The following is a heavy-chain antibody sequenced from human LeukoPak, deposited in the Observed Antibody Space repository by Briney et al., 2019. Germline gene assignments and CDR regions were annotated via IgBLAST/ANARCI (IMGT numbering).Heavy chain of an antibody. CDR3: ARVWYSSSWYEPGSVDY. CDR2: ISSSGSTI. V-gene: IGHV3-48*03. J-gene: IGHJ4*02. Sequence: GGSLRLSCVASGFTFSSRDWMTWVRQAPGKGLEWVSYISSSGSTIYYADSVKGRFTISRDNAKNSLYLQMNSLRAEDTAVYYCARVWYSSSWYEPGSVDYWGQGTLVTVSS. CDR1: GFTFSSRDW. D-gene: IGHD6-13*01.